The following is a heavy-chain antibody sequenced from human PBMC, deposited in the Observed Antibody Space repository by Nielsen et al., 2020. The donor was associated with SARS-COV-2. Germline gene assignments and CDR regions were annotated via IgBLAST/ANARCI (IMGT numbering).Heavy chain of an antibody. CDR1: GYTFTSYG. D-gene: IGHD2-2*01. CDR3: ARDQLGYCSSTSCRAFDY. CDR2: ISAYNGNT. V-gene: IGHV1-18*04. Sequence: ASVKVSCKASGYTFTSYGISWVRQAPGQGLEWMEWISAYNGNTNYAQKLQGRVTMTTDTSTSTAYMELRSLRSDDTAVYYCARDQLGYCSSTSCRAFDYWGQGTLVTVSS. J-gene: IGHJ4*02.